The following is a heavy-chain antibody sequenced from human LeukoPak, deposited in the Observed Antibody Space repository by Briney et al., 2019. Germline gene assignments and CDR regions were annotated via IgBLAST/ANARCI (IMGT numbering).Heavy chain of an antibody. CDR3: ARGKAAAGTFYYYYMDV. J-gene: IGHJ6*03. Sequence: ASVKVSCKASGGTFSSYAIGWVRQAPGQGLEWMGGIIPIFGTANYAQKFQGRVTITADESTSTAYMELSSLRSEDTAVYYCARGKAAAGTFYYYYMDVWGKGTTVTISS. CDR1: GGTFSSYA. D-gene: IGHD6-13*01. CDR2: IIPIFGTA. V-gene: IGHV1-69*13.